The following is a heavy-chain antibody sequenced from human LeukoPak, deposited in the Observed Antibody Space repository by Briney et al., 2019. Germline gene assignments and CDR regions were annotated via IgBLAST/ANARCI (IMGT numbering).Heavy chain of an antibody. D-gene: IGHD3-9*01. CDR1: GYTFTSYD. CDR2: MNPNSGNT. V-gene: IGHV1-8*01. Sequence: ASVKVSCKASGYTFTSYDINWVRQATGQGLEWMGWMNPNSGNTGYAQKFQGRVTMTRNTSISTAYMELSSLISEDTAVYYCARGVYYDILTGYQYYFDYWGQGTLVTVSS. CDR3: ARGVYYDILTGYQYYFDY. J-gene: IGHJ4*02.